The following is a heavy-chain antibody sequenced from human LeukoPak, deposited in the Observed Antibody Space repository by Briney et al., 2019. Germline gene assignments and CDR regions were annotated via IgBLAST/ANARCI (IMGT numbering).Heavy chain of an antibody. CDR1: GFTFSTYA. CDR2: ISARGSST. Sequence: GGSLRLSCAASGFTFSTYAMTWVRQAPGKGLECVSAISARGSSTYYADSVKGRFTISRDDSKNTLYLQMRNLRADDTAVYYCAKDGAWLRFDDWGQGILVTVSS. V-gene: IGHV3-23*01. D-gene: IGHD5-12*01. CDR3: AKDGAWLRFDD. J-gene: IGHJ4*02.